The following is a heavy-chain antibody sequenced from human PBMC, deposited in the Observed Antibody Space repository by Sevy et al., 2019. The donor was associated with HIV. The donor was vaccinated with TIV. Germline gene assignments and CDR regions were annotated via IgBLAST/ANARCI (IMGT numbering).Heavy chain of an antibody. CDR2: IKQDGSEK. D-gene: IGHD3-3*01. CDR3: AREWGGGYDFWSGYYTAFDI. J-gene: IGHJ3*02. CDR1: GFTFSSYW. V-gene: IGHV3-7*01. Sequence: GGSLRLSCAASGFTFSSYWMSWVRQAPGKGLEWVANIKQDGSEKYYVDSVKGRFTISRDNAKNSLYLQMNSLRAEDTVVYYCAREWGGGYDFWSGYYTAFDIWGQGTMVTVSS.